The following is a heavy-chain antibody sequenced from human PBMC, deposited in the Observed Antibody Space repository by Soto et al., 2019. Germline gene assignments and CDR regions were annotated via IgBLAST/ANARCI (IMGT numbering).Heavy chain of an antibody. Sequence: GASVKVSCKASGYTFTSYGISWVRQAPGQGLEWMGWISAYNGNTNYAQKLQGRVTMTTGTSTTTAYMDLRSLRSDDTAVYYCARVISGNYNDYWGQGTLVTVSS. V-gene: IGHV1-18*01. CDR2: ISAYNGNT. D-gene: IGHD1-26*01. CDR3: ARVISGNYNDY. J-gene: IGHJ4*02. CDR1: GYTFTSYG.